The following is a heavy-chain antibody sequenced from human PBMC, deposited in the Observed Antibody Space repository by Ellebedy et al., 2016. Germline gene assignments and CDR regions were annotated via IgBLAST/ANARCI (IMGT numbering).Heavy chain of an antibody. D-gene: IGHD6-19*01. CDR2: IYYSGST. CDR3: ARYDSSGWTTDY. Sequence: GSLRLSXTVSGGSISSSSYYWGWIRQPPGKGLEWIGSIYYSGSTYYNPSLKSRVTISVDTSKNQFSLKLSSVTAADTAVYYCARYDSSGWTTDYWGQGTLVTVSS. J-gene: IGHJ4*02. CDR1: GGSISSSSYY. V-gene: IGHV4-39*01.